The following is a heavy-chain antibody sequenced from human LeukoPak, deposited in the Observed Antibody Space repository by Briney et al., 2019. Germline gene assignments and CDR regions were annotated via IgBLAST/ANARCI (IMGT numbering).Heavy chain of an antibody. CDR1: GFTFSTYG. CDR3: VKDYRSGSYMGHFDY. J-gene: IGHJ4*02. Sequence: GGSLRLSCAASGFTFSTYGMHWVRQAPGRGLEWVAFIRYDGSDKYYLDSVKGRFTISRDNSKNTLYLQMNSLRAEDSAVYHCVKDYRSGSYMGHFDYWGQGTLVTVSS. V-gene: IGHV3-30*02. CDR2: IRYDGSDK. D-gene: IGHD6-19*01.